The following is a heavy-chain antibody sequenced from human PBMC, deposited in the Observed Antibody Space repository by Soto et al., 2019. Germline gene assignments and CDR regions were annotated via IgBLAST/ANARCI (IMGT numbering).Heavy chain of an antibody. V-gene: IGHV3-74*03. Sequence: PWGLLILSWSDSGLTFGNFWIHWVRQAPGKGLEWVSHIGTDGTDIVYADSVKGRFIISRDDARNTVYLQMNSLEAEDTAVYYCAKLPWEVAPSWGQGTLVTVSS. J-gene: IGHJ5*02. CDR2: IGTDGTDI. CDR3: AKLPWEVAPS. CDR1: GLTFGNFW. D-gene: IGHD1-26*01.